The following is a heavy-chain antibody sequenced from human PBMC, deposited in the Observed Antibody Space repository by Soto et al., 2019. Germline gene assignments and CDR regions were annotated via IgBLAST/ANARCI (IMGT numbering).Heavy chain of an antibody. V-gene: IGHV3-23*01. J-gene: IGHJ4*02. Sequence: PGGSLRLSCAASGFTFSSFAMSWVRQAPGKGLEWVSTINKSGGSTYYADSVKGRFTISRDNSKNMLFLQINGLRAEDTAVYYCAKDPHTTGTTFDYWGRGTLVTVSS. CDR1: GFTFSSFA. CDR2: INKSGGST. CDR3: AKDPHTTGTTFDY. D-gene: IGHD1-1*01.